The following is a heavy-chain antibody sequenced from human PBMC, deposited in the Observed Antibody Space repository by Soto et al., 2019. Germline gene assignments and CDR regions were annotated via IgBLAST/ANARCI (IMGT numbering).Heavy chain of an antibody. CDR3: AKNRGRVKTSWHFDY. CDR2: IHGGGNSA. Sequence: EVQLLESGGDLVQPGRSLRLSCAASGFTFSGYAMSWVRQAPGKGLEWVSVIHGGGNSAYYADSVKGRFTISRDNSKNTLYLQMSSLRGEDTAVYYCAKNRGRVKTSWHFDYWGQGTLVTVSS. D-gene: IGHD2-21*01. J-gene: IGHJ4*02. V-gene: IGHV3-23*01. CDR1: GFTFSGYA.